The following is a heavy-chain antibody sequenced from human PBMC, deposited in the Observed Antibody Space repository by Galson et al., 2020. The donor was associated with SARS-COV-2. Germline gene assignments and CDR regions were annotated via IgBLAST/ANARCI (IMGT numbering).Heavy chain of an antibody. CDR3: ARGVWGGYSDLVFEY. V-gene: IGHV4-59*01. J-gene: IGHJ4*02. Sequence: SETLSLTCTVPGGSISSYYWSWIRQPPGKGLEWIGYIYYSGSTNYNPSLKSRVTILVDTSKNQFSLKLSSVTAADTAVYYCARGVWGGYSDLVFEYWGQGTLVTVSS. CDR1: GGSISSYY. CDR2: IYYSGST. D-gene: IGHD2-15*01.